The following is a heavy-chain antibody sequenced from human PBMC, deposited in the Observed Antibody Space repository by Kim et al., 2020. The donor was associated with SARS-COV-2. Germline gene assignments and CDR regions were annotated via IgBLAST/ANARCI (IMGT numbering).Heavy chain of an antibody. CDR2: T. J-gene: IGHJ4*02. D-gene: IGHD6-13*01. CDR3: AGFSSPRGFDY. Sequence: TNNNPSLKRRVPISVDTSTNEFSLKLSSVTAADTAVYYCAGFSSPRGFDYWGQGTLVTVSS. V-gene: IGHV4-59*01.